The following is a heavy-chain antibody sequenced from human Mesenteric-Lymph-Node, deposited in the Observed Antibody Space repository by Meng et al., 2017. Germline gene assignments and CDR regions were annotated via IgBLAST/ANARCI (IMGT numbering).Heavy chain of an antibody. V-gene: IGHV3-9*01. CDR1: GFTFDDYA. D-gene: IGHD6-25*01. J-gene: IGHJ4*02. CDR2: ISWNSGSI. CDR3: ARISCTSINCYGRGAAAGADY. Sequence: GGSLRLSCAASGFTFDDYAMHWVRQAPGKGLEWVSGISWNSGSIGYADSVKGRFTISRENARNSLYLQMNSLRAEDTGIYYCARISCTSINCYGRGAAAGADYWGQGTLVTVSS.